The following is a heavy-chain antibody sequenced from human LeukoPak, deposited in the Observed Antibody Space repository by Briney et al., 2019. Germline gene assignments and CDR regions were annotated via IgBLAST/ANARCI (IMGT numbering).Heavy chain of an antibody. D-gene: IGHD4-23*01. CDR3: ARVALINSGYYYYMDV. Sequence: TSETLSLTCTVSGYSISSGYYWGWIRQPPGKGLEWIGSIYHSGSTYYNPSLKSRVTISVDTSKNQFSLKLSSVTAADTAVYYCARVALINSGYYYYMDVWGKGTTVTVSS. CDR1: GYSISSGYY. V-gene: IGHV4-38-2*02. CDR2: IYHSGST. J-gene: IGHJ6*03.